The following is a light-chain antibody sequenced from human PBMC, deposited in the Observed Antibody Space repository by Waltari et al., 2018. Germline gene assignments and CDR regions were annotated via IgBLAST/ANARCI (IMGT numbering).Light chain of an antibody. CDR2: WAS. CDR3: QQYFSVPET. V-gene: IGKV4-1*01. Sequence: DIVMTQSPDSLTVSLGERATINCKSSQNLLLRSTNKNDLAWYQQKPGQPPKLLFDWASTRESGVPDRFSGSGSGTDFTLTISSLQAEDVAVYYCQQYFSVPETFGQGTKLEIK. J-gene: IGKJ2*01. CDR1: QNLLLRSTNKND.